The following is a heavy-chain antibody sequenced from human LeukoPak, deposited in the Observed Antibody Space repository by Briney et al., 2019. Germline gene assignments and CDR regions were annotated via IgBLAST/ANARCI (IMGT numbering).Heavy chain of an antibody. CDR2: IYYSGST. CDR1: GGSISSYY. D-gene: IGHD6-6*01. J-gene: IGHJ4*02. CDR3: AKGQLVRGEFDY. Sequence: SETLSLTCTVSGGSISSYYWSWIRQPPGKGLEWIGYIYYSGSTNYNPSLKSRVTISVDTSKNQFSLKVNSVTAADTAVYYCAKGQLVRGEFDYWGQGTLVTVSS. V-gene: IGHV4-59*01.